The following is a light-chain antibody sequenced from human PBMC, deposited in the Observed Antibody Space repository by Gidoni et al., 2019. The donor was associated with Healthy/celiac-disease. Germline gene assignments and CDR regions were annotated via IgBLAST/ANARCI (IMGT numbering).Light chain of an antibody. V-gene: IGKV3-11*01. Sequence: VLTQSPDTLSLSPGQGATLSCRASQSVSGYFGGYQQNPSQAPRLLIYDASNRATGIPARVSGSGSGTDFTLTISSLEPKEFAVYYCQQRSNGPLTFGGGTKVEIK. CDR1: QSVSGY. CDR2: DAS. J-gene: IGKJ4*02. CDR3: QQRSNGPLT.